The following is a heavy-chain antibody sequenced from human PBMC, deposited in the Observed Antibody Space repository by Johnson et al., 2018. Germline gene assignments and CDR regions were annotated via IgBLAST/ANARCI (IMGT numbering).Heavy chain of an antibody. CDR1: GGSFSGYY. V-gene: IGHV4-34*01. Sequence: QVQLQQWGAGLLKPSETLSLTCAVYGGSFSGYYWSWIRQPPGKGLEWIGEINHSGSTNYNPSLKSRVTISVDTSKNQFSLKLSSVTAADTAVYYCARDGEHIVVVTAARDAFDIWGQGTMVTVSS. J-gene: IGHJ3*02. D-gene: IGHD2-21*02. CDR2: INHSGST. CDR3: ARDGEHIVVVTAARDAFDI.